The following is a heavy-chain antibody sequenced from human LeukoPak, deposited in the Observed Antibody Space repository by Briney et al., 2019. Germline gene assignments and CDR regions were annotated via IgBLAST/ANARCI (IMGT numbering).Heavy chain of an antibody. CDR1: GFTLSNYA. J-gene: IGHJ4*02. CDR2: ISSSGGST. CDR3: ARAGGSYHKGIFDY. D-gene: IGHD1-26*01. Sequence: PGGSLRLSCAVSGFTLSNYAMSWVRQAPGKGLEWVSGISSSGGSTYYADSVKGRSTISRDNSKNTLYLQMNSLRAEDTAVYYCARAGGSYHKGIFDYWGQGTLVTVSS. V-gene: IGHV3-23*01.